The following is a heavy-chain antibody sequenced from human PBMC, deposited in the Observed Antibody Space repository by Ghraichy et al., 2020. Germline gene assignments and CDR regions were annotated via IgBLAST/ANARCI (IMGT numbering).Heavy chain of an antibody. CDR3: AKELRGYSSSWPIIEYFQH. D-gene: IGHD6-13*01. J-gene: IGHJ1*01. V-gene: IGHV3-23*01. CDR1: GLTFSSYA. CDR2: ISGSGSGT. Sequence: GGSLRLSCAASGLTFSSYAMSWVRQAPGKGLEWVSNISGSGSGTYYADSVKGRFTISRDNAKNTLYLQMNSLRAEDTAVHYCAKELRGYSSSWPIIEYFQHWGQGTLVTVSS.